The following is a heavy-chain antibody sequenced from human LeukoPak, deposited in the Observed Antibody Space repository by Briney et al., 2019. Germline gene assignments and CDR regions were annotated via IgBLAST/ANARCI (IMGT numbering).Heavy chain of an antibody. CDR1: GFTFSSYG. CDR2: IRYDGSNK. D-gene: IGHD6-13*01. V-gene: IGHV3-30*02. J-gene: IGHJ4*02. CDR3: ARVAAGGKGFDY. Sequence: PGGPLRLSCAASGFTFSSYGMHWVRQAPGKGLEWVAFIRYDGSNKYYADSVKGRFTISRENAKKSLYLQMNSLRAGDTAVYYCARVAAGGKGFDYWGQGTLVTVSS.